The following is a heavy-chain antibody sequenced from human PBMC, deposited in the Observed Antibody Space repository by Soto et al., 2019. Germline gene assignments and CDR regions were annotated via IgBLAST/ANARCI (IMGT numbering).Heavy chain of an antibody. CDR3: AKAKELGYYYYGMDV. CDR1: GFTFSSYA. CDR2: ISGSGGST. Sequence: GSLRLSCAASGFTFSSYAMSWVRQAPGKGLEWVSAISGSGGSTYYADSVKGRFTISRDNSKNTLYLQMNSLRAEDTAVYYCAKAKELGYYYYGMDVWGQGTTVTVSS. D-gene: IGHD1-26*01. V-gene: IGHV3-23*01. J-gene: IGHJ6*02.